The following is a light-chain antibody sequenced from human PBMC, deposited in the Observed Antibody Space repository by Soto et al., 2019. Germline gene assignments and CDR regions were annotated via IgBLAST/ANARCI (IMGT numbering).Light chain of an antibody. CDR2: GAS. CDR3: QQYGSSPPYT. CDR1: QSVSSSY. J-gene: IGKJ2*01. Sequence: EIVLTQSPGTLSLSPGERATLSCRASQSVSSSYLAWYQQKPGQAPRLLIYGASSRATGIPDRLSGSGSGTDFTLTISRLEPEEFAVYYCQQYGSSPPYTFGQGTKLEIK. V-gene: IGKV3-20*01.